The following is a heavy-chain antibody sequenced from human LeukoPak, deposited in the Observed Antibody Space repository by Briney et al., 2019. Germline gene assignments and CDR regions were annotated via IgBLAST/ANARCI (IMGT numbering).Heavy chain of an antibody. CDR1: GFTVSSNY. V-gene: IGHV3-66*01. CDR2: IYSGGST. D-gene: IGHD3-10*01. CDR3: ARASGSGENWFDP. Sequence: PGGSLRLSRAASGFTVSSNYMSWVRQAPGKGLEWVSIIYSGGSTFYADSVKGRFTISRDNSKNTLYLQMNSLRAEDTAVYYCARASGSGENWFDPWGQGTLVTVSS. J-gene: IGHJ5*02.